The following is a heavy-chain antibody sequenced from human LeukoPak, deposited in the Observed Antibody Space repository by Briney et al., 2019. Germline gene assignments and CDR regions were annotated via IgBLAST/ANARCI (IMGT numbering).Heavy chain of an antibody. Sequence: GGSLGLSCAASGFTFSSYAMHWVRQAPGRGLEWVAVISYDGSNKYYADSVKGRFTISRDNSKNTLYLQMNSLRAEDTAVYYCATGYSGYDQLYYFDYWGQGTLVTVSS. CDR1: GFTFSSYA. J-gene: IGHJ4*02. CDR3: ATGYSGYDQLYYFDY. V-gene: IGHV3-30-3*01. CDR2: ISYDGSNK. D-gene: IGHD5-12*01.